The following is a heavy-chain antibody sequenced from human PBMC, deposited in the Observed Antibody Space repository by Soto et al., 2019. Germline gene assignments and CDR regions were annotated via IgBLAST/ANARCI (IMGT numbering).Heavy chain of an antibody. D-gene: IGHD2-21*02. CDR2: LYWDDDK. Sequence: QVTLKESGPTLVKPTQTLTLTCTVSGLPLRTTGVGVGWVRQPPGKALEWLALLYWDDDKCYSRSLRSRLTIAKDISAKQVVHNMTTMDTVDTATSDCVQSRCGGDGLEIYSSHAYNGLDVWGQGTTVTVSS. V-gene: IGHV2-5*02. J-gene: IGHJ6*02. CDR1: GLPLRTTGVG. CDR3: VQSRCGGDGLEIYSSHAYNGLDV.